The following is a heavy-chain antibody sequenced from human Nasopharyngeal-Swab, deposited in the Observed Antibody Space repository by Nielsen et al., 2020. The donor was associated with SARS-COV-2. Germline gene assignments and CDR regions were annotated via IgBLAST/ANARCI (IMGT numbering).Heavy chain of an antibody. D-gene: IGHD1-26*01. J-gene: IGHJ3*02. CDR3: ARDQGSGSYGAFDI. V-gene: IGHV3-13*01. CDR2: IGTAGDT. CDR1: GFTFSSYD. Sequence: GESLKISCAASGFTFSSYDMHWVRQATGKGLEWVSAIGTAGDTYYPGSVKGRFTISRENAKNSLYLQMNSLRAGDTAVHYCARDQGSGSYGAFDIWGQGTMVTVSS.